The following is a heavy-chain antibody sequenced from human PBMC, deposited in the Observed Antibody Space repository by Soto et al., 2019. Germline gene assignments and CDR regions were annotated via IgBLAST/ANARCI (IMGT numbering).Heavy chain of an antibody. Sequence: SETLSLTCTVSGGSISSGGYYWILIRQHPGKGLEWIGYIYYSGSTYYNPSLKSRVTISVDTSKNQFSLKLSSVTAADTAVYYCARDASSIAARPYYYYYMDVWGTGTTVTVSS. CDR2: IYYSGST. CDR1: GGSISSGGYY. CDR3: ARDASSIAARPYYYYYMDV. V-gene: IGHV4-31*03. D-gene: IGHD6-6*01. J-gene: IGHJ6*03.